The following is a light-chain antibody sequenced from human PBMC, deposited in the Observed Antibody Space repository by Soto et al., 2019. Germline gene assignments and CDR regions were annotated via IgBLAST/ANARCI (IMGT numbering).Light chain of an antibody. Sequence: QSALAQPASVSGSPGQSITISCTGTSSDIGAFNYVSWYQQHPGDAPKLLIFGVSDRPSGISDRFSGSKFGNTASLTISGLQTEDEAHYYCSSYATTNTVLFGGGTQLTVL. J-gene: IGLJ7*01. CDR3: SSYATTNTVL. V-gene: IGLV2-14*03. CDR2: GVS. CDR1: SSDIGAFNY.